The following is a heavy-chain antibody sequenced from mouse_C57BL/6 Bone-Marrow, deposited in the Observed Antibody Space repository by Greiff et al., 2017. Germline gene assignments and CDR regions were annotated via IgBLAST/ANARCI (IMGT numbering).Heavy chain of an antibody. V-gene: IGHV1-9*01. Sequence: QVQLQQSGAELMKPGASVKLSCKATGYTFTGYWIEWVKQRPGHGLEWIGEILPGSGSTNYNEKFKGKATFTADTSSNTAYMQLSSLTTQDSAIYDCSRSPFDGSGYWFAYWGQGTLVTVSA. J-gene: IGHJ3*01. CDR2: ILPGSGST. CDR3: SRSPFDGSGYWFAY. D-gene: IGHD3-2*02. CDR1: GYTFTGYW.